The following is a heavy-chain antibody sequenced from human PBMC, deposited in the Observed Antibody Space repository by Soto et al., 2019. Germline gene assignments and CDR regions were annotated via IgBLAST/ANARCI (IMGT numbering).Heavy chain of an antibody. V-gene: IGHV3-21*01. D-gene: IGHD6-19*01. CDR3: ARVPQRIAVAGTSNRYCFDY. CDR1: GFTFSNHT. Sequence: GGSLRLSCAASGFTFSNHTMNWVRQAPGRGLEWVSSISSRGTYIYYADSVKGRFTISRDNAKNSLYLQTNGLRAEDTAVYYCARVPQRIAVAGTSNRYCFDYWGRGILVTVSS. J-gene: IGHJ4*02. CDR2: ISSRGTYI.